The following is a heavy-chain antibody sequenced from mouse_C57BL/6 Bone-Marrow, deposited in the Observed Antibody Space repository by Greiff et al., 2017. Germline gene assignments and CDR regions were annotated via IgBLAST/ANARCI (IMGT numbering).Heavy chain of an antibody. Sequence: EVQRVESEGGLVQPGSSMKLSCTASGFTFSDYYMAWVRQVPEKGLEWVANINYDGSSTYYLDSLKSRFIISRDNAKNILYLQMSSLKSEDTATYYCARENGKGCFAYWGQGTLVTVSA. CDR3: ARENGKGCFAY. J-gene: IGHJ3*01. CDR2: INYDGSST. D-gene: IGHD2-1*01. CDR1: GFTFSDYY. V-gene: IGHV5-16*01.